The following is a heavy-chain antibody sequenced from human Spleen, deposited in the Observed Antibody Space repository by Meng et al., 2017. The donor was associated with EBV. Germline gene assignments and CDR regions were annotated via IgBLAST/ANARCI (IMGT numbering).Heavy chain of an antibody. Sequence: VQLQESGPGLLKPSEPLSLTCAVSGASISSANWWSWVRQPPGKGLEWIGKIYHRGTTDYNPSFNSRVTMSVDKSQNQFSLKLSSVTAADTAVYYCARHWELRSPFTFWGQGILVTVSS. CDR1: GASISSANW. CDR3: ARHWELRSPFTF. V-gene: IGHV4-4*02. D-gene: IGHD1-7*01. CDR2: IYHRGTT. J-gene: IGHJ4*02.